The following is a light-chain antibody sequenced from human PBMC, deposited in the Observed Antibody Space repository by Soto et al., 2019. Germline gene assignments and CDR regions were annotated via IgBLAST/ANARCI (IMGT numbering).Light chain of an antibody. CDR3: QQRHMWPIT. CDR1: QSFRGL. J-gene: IGKJ5*01. V-gene: IGKV3-11*01. CDR2: DAY. Sequence: EVLLTQSPVTLSLSPGERATLSCRDSQSFRGLLAWYQQKPGQAPRLXIYDAYHRETGIPPVFSGSGSGTECTLTISSLEPEDSAVYYCQQRHMWPITFGQGTRLEIK.